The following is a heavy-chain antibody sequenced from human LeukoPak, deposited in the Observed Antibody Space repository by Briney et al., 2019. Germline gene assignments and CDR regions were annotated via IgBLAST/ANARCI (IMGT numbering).Heavy chain of an antibody. Sequence: SVKVSCKASGGTFSSYAISCVRQAPGQGLEWMGGIIPIFGTANYAQKFQGRVTITADESTSTAYMELSSLRSEDTAVYYCARVPRMVVTSNAFDIWGQGTMVTVSS. CDR1: GGTFSSYA. V-gene: IGHV1-69*13. CDR3: ARVPRMVVTSNAFDI. D-gene: IGHD4/OR15-4a*01. CDR2: IIPIFGTA. J-gene: IGHJ3*02.